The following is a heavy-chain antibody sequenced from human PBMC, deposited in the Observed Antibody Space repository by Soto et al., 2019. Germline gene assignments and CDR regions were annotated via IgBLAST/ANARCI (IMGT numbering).Heavy chain of an antibody. CDR2: IIPIFGIA. CDR1: GGTFSRYS. D-gene: IGHD4-4*01. J-gene: IGHJ6*02. V-gene: IGHV1-69*02. CDR3: ASSYSNYALIDYYYYGMDV. Sequence: SVKVSCKASGGTFSRYSITWVRQAPGHGLEWIGRIIPIFGIASYAQKFQGRVTITADESTSTAYMELSSLRSEDTAVYYCASSYSNYALIDYYYYGMDVWGQGTTVTVSS.